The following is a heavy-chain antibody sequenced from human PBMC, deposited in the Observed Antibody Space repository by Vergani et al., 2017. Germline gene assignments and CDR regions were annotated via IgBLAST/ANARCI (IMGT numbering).Heavy chain of an antibody. CDR2: ISGGGGST. V-gene: IGHV3-23*01. CDR3: AKVGRVAATAEQLPRGWFDP. D-gene: IGHD6-6*01. Sequence: EVQLLESGGGLVQPGGSLRLSCAASGFTFSSYAMSWVRQAPGKGLQWVSAISGGGGSTYYADSVKGRFTISRDNSKNTLYLQMNSLRAEDTAVYYCAKVGRVAATAEQLPRGWFDPWGQGTLVTVSS. CDR1: GFTFSSYA. J-gene: IGHJ5*02.